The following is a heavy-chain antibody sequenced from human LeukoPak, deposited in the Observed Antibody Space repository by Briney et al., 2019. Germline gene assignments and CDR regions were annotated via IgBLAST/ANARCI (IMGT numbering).Heavy chain of an antibody. CDR1: GFTFSSYA. J-gene: IGHJ4*02. V-gene: IGHV3-23*01. CDR2: ISSSGGTT. D-gene: IGHD3-22*01. Sequence: GGSLRLSCAASGFTFSSYAMSWARQAPGKGLEWVSTISSSGGTTYYADSVKGRFTISRDNSKNTVHLQMNRLRAEDTAVYYCVKLSTMIVVVISPYFDYWGQGTLVTVSS. CDR3: VKLSTMIVVVISPYFDY.